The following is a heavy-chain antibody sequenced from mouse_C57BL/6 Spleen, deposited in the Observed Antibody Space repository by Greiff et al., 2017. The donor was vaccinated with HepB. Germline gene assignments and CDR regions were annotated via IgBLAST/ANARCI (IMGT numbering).Heavy chain of an antibody. CDR3: ARVNVGYYGYFDY. J-gene: IGHJ2*01. D-gene: IGHD2-3*01. CDR2: IDPSDSYT. Sequence: QVQLQQPGAELVKPGASVKLSCKASGYTFTSYWMQWVKQRPGQGLEWIGEIDPSDSYTNYNQKFKGKATLTVDTSSSTAYMQLSSLTSEDSAVYYSARVNVGYYGYFDYWGQGTTLTVSS. CDR1: GYTFTSYW. V-gene: IGHV1-50*01.